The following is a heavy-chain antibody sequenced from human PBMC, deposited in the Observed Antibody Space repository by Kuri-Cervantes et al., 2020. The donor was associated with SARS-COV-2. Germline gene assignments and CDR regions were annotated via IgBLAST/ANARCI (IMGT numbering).Heavy chain of an antibody. CDR3: AKDQGDDYYDSSGYYGWGVVDY. V-gene: IGHV3-9*01. Sequence: SLKISCASSGFTFDDYAMHWVRQAPGKGLEWVSGISWNSGSIDYADSVKGRFTISRDNSKNTLYLQMNSLRAEDTAVYYCAKDQGDDYYDSSGYYGWGVVDYWGQGTLVTVSS. D-gene: IGHD3-22*01. CDR2: ISWNSGSI. CDR1: GFTFDDYA. J-gene: IGHJ4*02.